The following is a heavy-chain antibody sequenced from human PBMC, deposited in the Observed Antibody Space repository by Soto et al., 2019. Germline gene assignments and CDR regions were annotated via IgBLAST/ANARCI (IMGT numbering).Heavy chain of an antibody. Sequence: AASVKVSCKASGYSFTGYYMHWVRQAPGQGLEWMGWINPNSGGTNYAQKFQGWVTMTRDTSISTAYMELSRLRSDDTAVYYCARGKTVVATSFDYWGQGTLVTVSS. CDR3: ARGKTVVATSFDY. J-gene: IGHJ4*02. CDR1: GYSFTGYY. D-gene: IGHD5-12*01. V-gene: IGHV1-2*04. CDR2: INPNSGGT.